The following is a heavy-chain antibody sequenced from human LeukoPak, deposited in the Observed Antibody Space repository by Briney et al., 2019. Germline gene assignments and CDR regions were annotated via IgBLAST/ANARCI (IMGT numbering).Heavy chain of an antibody. CDR2: FDPEDGET. J-gene: IGHJ4*02. D-gene: IGHD3-10*01. CDR3: ATNDMVRAVITHFDY. V-gene: IGHV1-24*01. CDR1: GYTLTELS. Sequence: ASVKVSCKVSGYTLTELSMHWVRQAPRKGHEWMGGFDPEDGETIYAQKFQGRVTMTEDTSTDTAYMELSSLRSEDTAVYYCATNDMVRAVITHFDYWGQGALVTVSS.